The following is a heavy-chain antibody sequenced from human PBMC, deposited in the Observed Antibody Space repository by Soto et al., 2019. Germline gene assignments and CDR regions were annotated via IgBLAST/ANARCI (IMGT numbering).Heavy chain of an antibody. D-gene: IGHD6-19*01. CDR2: MNPNSGNT. CDR3: ARGSGIAVAGTVSDYMDV. CDR1: GYTFTSYD. J-gene: IGHJ6*03. Sequence: QVQLVQSGAEVKKPGASVKVSCKASGYTFTSYDINWVRQATGQGLEWMGWMNPNSGNTGYAQKFQGRVTRTRNTSISTAYMELSSLRSEDTAVYYCARGSGIAVAGTVSDYMDVWGKGTTVTVSS. V-gene: IGHV1-8*01.